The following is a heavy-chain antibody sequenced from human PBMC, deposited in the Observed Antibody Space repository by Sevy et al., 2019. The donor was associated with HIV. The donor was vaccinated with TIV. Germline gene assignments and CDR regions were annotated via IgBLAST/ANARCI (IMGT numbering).Heavy chain of an antibody. J-gene: IGHJ2*01. D-gene: IGHD3-22*01. Sequence: GGSLRLSCAASGFTVSGNYMSWVRQAPWKGLEWVSGIFSGGNTHFADSVKGRFTISRDNSKNTLSLQMNSLRAEDTAVYYCARAVEDYSDSSAWDWYFDLWGRGTLVTVSS. CDR1: GFTVSGNY. CDR2: IFSGGNT. V-gene: IGHV3-66*01. CDR3: ARAVEDYSDSSAWDWYFDL.